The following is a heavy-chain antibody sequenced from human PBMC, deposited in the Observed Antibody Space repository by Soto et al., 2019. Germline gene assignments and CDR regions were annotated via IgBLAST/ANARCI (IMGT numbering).Heavy chain of an antibody. CDR2: ISYDGSNK. CDR3: ARGDIIAVACTYY. CDR1: GFTFSSYA. J-gene: IGHJ4*02. D-gene: IGHD6-19*01. Sequence: QVQLVESGGGVVQPGRSLRLSCAASGFTFSSYAMHWVRQAPGKGLEWVAVISYDGSNKYYADSVKGRFTISRDNSKNTLYLQMNSLRAEDTAVYYCARGDIIAVACTYYWGQGTLVTVSS. V-gene: IGHV3-30-3*01.